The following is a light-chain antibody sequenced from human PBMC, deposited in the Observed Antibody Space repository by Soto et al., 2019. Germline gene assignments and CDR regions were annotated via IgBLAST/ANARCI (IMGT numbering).Light chain of an antibody. CDR2: AAS. Sequence: IQMTQSPSSLSASVGDRVTITCRASQNIVNFLNWYQQKPGKAPKVLIYAASSLQSGVPARFSGSGSGTDFTLTISSLQPEDFATYYCQQSDSTPLTFGGGTKVDIK. CDR1: QNIVNF. V-gene: IGKV1-39*01. J-gene: IGKJ4*01. CDR3: QQSDSTPLT.